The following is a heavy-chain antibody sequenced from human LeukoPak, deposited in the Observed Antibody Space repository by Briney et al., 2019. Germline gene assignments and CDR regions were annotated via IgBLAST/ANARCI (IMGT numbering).Heavy chain of an antibody. V-gene: IGHV3-30*18. Sequence: GGSLRLSCVVSGFTFSSYGMHWVRQAPGKGLEWVAVISYDGNNKYYADSVKGRFSISRDNSKNTLYLQMNSLRVEDTAVYYCAKDGGIVGATIPAGYWGQGTLVSVSS. CDR3: AKDGGIVGATIPAGY. CDR2: ISYDGNNK. CDR1: GFTFSSYG. J-gene: IGHJ4*02. D-gene: IGHD1-26*01.